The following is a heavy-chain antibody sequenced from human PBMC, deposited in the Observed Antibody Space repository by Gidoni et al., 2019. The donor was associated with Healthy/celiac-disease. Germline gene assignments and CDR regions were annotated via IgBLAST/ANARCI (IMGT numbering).Heavy chain of an antibody. J-gene: IGHJ4*02. Sequence: EVQLVESGGGLVQPGGSLRLSCAASGFTFSSYWMSWVRQAPGKGLEWVANIKQDGSEKYYVDSVKGRFTISRDNAKNSLYLQMNSLRAEDTAVYYCARDQETIFGVGMAEPIDYWGQGTLVTVSS. CDR1: GFTFSSYW. V-gene: IGHV3-7*03. CDR2: IKQDGSEK. CDR3: ARDQETIFGVGMAEPIDY. D-gene: IGHD3-3*01.